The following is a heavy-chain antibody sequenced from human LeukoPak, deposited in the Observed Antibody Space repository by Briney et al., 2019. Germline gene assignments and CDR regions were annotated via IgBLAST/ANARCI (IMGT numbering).Heavy chain of an antibody. D-gene: IGHD1-14*01. CDR1: GGSISSYY. V-gene: IGHV4-4*07. CDR2: IYTSGST. Sequence: SETLSLTCTVSGGSISSYYWSWIRQPAGKGLEWIGRIYTSGSTNYNPSLKSRVTMSVDTSKNQFSLKLSSVAAADTAVYYCASRGPEGYYFDYWGQGTLVTVSS. CDR3: ASRGPEGYYFDY. J-gene: IGHJ4*02.